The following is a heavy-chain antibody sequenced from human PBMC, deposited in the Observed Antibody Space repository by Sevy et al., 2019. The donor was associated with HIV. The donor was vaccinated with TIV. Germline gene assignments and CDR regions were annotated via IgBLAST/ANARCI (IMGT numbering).Heavy chain of an antibody. CDR2: SSWNSGSI. V-gene: IGHV3-9*01. CDR1: GFTFEDYA. Sequence: GGSLRLSCVASGFTFEDYAMHWVRQAPGKGPERVSGSSWNSGSIGYAESVKGRFTISRDNAKNSLYLQMNSLRVEDTALYYCAKGIGYSNGWYSWFDSWGQGTLVTVSS. J-gene: IGHJ5*01. CDR3: AKGIGYSNGWYSWFDS. D-gene: IGHD6-19*01.